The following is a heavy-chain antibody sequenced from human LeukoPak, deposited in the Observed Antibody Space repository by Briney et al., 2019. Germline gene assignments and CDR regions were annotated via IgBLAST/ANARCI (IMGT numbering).Heavy chain of an antibody. D-gene: IGHD2-21*02. CDR3: ARGRDSPDY. J-gene: IGHJ4*02. CDR1: GFTFNHFW. CDR2: ISSSSSYI. Sequence: GGSLRLSCAASGFTFNHFWMSWIRQAPGKGLEWVSSISSSSSYIYYADSVKGRFTISRDNAKNSLYLQMNSLRAEDTAVYYCARGRDSPDYWGQGTLVTVSS. V-gene: IGHV3-21*01.